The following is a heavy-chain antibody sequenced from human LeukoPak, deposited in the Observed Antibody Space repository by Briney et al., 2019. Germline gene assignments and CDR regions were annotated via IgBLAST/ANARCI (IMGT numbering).Heavy chain of an antibody. Sequence: GRSLRLSCAASGFTFSSYAMHWVRQAPGKGLEWVAVISYDGSNKYYADSVKGRFTISRDNSKNTLYLQMNSLRAEDTAVYYCAREAAAGRDTLDIWGQGTMVTVSS. CDR3: AREAAAGRDTLDI. V-gene: IGHV3-30-3*01. CDR2: ISYDGSNK. CDR1: GFTFSSYA. J-gene: IGHJ3*02. D-gene: IGHD6-13*01.